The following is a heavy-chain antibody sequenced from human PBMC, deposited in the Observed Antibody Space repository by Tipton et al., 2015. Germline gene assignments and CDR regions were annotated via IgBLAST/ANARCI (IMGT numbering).Heavy chain of an antibody. CDR2: IQYSGGT. D-gene: IGHD5-24*01. J-gene: IGHJ5*02. CDR3: ATLVDGYSRIP. Sequence: LRLSCTVSSDSINKYYWSWIRQPPGKELQWIGYIQYSGGTNYNPSLESRVSMSVDTSKTQFSLEMRSVTATDTAVYYCATLVDGYSRIPWGQGTRVTVSS. CDR1: SDSINKYY. V-gene: IGHV4-59*01.